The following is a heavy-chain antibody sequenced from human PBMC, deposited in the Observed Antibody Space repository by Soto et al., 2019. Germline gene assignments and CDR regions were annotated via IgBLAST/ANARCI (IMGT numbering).Heavy chain of an antibody. Sequence: QVQLQESGTGLVKPSQTLSLTCTVSGGSISSGDYYWSWIRQPPGKGLEWIGYIYYSGSTYYNPSLKSRVPISVDTSKNQCSLKLCSVTAADTAVYYCAREVVVVVAATPGSFDYWGQGTLVTVSS. V-gene: IGHV4-30-4*01. CDR1: GGSISSGDYY. D-gene: IGHD2-15*01. J-gene: IGHJ4*02. CDR2: IYYSGST. CDR3: AREVVVVVAATPGSFDY.